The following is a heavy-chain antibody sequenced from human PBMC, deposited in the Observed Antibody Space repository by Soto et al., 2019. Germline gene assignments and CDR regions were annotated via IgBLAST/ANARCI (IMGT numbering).Heavy chain of an antibody. J-gene: IGHJ6*02. CDR2: IYTSGST. D-gene: IGHD3-3*01. V-gene: IGHV4-4*07. CDR1: GGSISSYY. Sequence: TETLSLTCTVSGGSISSYYWSWIRQPAGKGLEWIGRIYTSGSTNYNPSLKSRVTMSVDTSKNQFSLKLSSVTAADTAVYYCARDRYDFWSGYYTPDYYYYYGMDVWGQGTTVTVSS. CDR3: ARDRYDFWSGYYTPDYYYYYGMDV.